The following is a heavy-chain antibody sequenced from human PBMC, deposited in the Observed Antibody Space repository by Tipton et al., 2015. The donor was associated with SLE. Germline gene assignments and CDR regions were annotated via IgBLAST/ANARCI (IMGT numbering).Heavy chain of an antibody. CDR1: GGSFSGYY. CDR2: INHSGST. Sequence: TLSLTCAVYGGSFSGYYWSWIRQPPGKGLEWIGEINHSGSTNYNPSLKSRVTISVDTSKNQFSLKMGSVTAADTAVYYCAREKWDAFDIWGQGTMVTVSS. V-gene: IGHV4-34*01. J-gene: IGHJ3*02. D-gene: IGHD2-8*01. CDR3: AREKWDAFDI.